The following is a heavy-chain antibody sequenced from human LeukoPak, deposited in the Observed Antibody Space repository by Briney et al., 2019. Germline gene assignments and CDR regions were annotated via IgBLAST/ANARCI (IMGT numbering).Heavy chain of an antibody. CDR3: ARDRVGDPLDY. CDR2: IRYDGSNT. V-gene: IGHV3-30*02. CDR1: GFIFRTFG. J-gene: IGHJ4*02. Sequence: GGSLRLSCGASGFIFRTFGMHWVRQAPGKGLEWVTFIRYDGSNTYYADSVRGRFTISRDNAKNSLYLQMNSLRAEDTAVYYCARDRVGDPLDYWGQGTLVTVSS.